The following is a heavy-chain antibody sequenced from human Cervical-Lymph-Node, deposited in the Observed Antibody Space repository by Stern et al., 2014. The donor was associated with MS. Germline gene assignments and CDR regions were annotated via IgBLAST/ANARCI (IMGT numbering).Heavy chain of an antibody. Sequence: QVQLVQSGAALKKPGTSVKVSCQTSGYTFTDYYIHWVRQAPGQGLEWMGRINPDSGGVTYQGRVTMPRDTSRNTAYMELSSLRSDDTAMFYCTRDLVGTDAFDVWGQGTMVIVSS. V-gene: IGHV1-2*06. CDR2: INPDSGGV. CDR3: TRDLVGTDAFDV. D-gene: IGHD1-14*01. J-gene: IGHJ3*01. CDR1: GYTFTDYY.